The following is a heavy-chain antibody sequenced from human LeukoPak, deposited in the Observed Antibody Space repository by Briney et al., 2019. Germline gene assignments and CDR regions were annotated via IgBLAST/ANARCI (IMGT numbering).Heavy chain of an antibody. CDR1: GFPFNNYW. CDR3: AISAPNYYDSSGYYSYFQH. Sequence: GGSLRLSCAASGFPFNNYWMSWVRQAPGKGLEWVANIKQDGGEKFYVDSVKGRFTISRDNAKNSLYLQMTSLRAEDTAVYYCAISAPNYYDSSGYYSYFQHWGQGTLVTVSS. CDR2: IKQDGGEK. D-gene: IGHD3-22*01. J-gene: IGHJ1*01. V-gene: IGHV3-7*01.